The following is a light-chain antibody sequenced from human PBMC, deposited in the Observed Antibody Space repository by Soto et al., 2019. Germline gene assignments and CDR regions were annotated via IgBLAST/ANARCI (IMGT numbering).Light chain of an antibody. CDR2: DAS. V-gene: IGKV1-13*02. CDR3: QQLYSDTLT. CDR1: QGISSA. J-gene: IGKJ4*01. Sequence: AIQLTQSPSSLSASVGDRVTVTCRASQGISSALAWYQQEPGKAPKLLIYDASSLQSGVPSRFSGSGSGTDFTLTISSLQPEDSATYYCQQLYSDTLTFGGGTKVEIK.